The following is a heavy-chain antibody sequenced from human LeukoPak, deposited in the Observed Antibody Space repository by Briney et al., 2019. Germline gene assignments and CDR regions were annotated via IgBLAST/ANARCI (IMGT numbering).Heavy chain of an antibody. CDR3: ARSCTNGVCYSISYYYYMDV. V-gene: IGHV1-2*02. CDR1: GYTFTGYY. D-gene: IGHD2-8*01. J-gene: IGHJ6*03. Sequence: GASVKVSCKASGYTFTGYYMHWVRQAPGQGLEWMGWINPNSGGTNYAQKFQGRVTMTRDTSISTAYMELSRLRSDDTAVYYCARSCTNGVCYSISYYYYMDVWGKGTTVTVSS. CDR2: INPNSGGT.